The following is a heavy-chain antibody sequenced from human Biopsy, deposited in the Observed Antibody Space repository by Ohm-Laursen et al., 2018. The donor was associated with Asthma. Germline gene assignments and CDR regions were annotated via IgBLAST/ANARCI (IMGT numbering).Heavy chain of an antibody. J-gene: IGHJ6*02. Sequence: SLRLSCSAIGFTVTTHYMSWVRQAPGKGLEWVSVIYSGGSTYYADSVKGRFTISRDSSKNTLLLQMDSLRAKDTAVYYCARQPIAEPGTTFYYYYGMDVWGQGTTVTVSS. CDR2: IYSGGST. CDR3: ARQPIAEPGTTFYYYYGMDV. D-gene: IGHD6-13*01. CDR1: GFTVTTHY. V-gene: IGHV3-53*01.